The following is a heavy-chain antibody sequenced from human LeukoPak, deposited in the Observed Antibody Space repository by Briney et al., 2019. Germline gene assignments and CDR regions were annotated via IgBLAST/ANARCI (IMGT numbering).Heavy chain of an antibody. D-gene: IGHD1-26*01. Sequence: PGGSLRLSCAASGFTFSSYAMSWVRQAPGKGLEWVSAISGSGGSTYYADSVKGRFTISRDNSKNTLYLQVNSLRAEDTAVYYCAKSLVRWELLSWFDPWGQGTLVTVSS. V-gene: IGHV3-23*01. J-gene: IGHJ5*02. CDR1: GFTFSSYA. CDR3: AKSLVRWELLSWFDP. CDR2: ISGSGGST.